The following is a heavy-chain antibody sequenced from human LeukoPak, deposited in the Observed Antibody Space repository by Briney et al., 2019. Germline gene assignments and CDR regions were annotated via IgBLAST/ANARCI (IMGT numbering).Heavy chain of an antibody. CDR3: AGLVGRYSSGLYYYYFDY. J-gene: IGHJ4*02. CDR2: MYLSGTT. Sequence: NPSETLSLTCTVSGDPINSLDLWSWVRQPPGKGLEWIGEMYLSGTTHSNPSVKSRVTVSIDKSKNQFFLNLSSVTAADTAVYYCAGLVGRYSSGLYYYYFDYWGQGTLVTVSS. D-gene: IGHD3-22*01. V-gene: IGHV4-4*02. CDR1: GDPINSLDL.